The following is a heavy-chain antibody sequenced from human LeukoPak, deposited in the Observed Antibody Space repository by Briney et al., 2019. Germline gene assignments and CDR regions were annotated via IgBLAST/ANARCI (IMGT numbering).Heavy chain of an antibody. CDR2: ISHRGHTT. Sequence: PGGPLRLSCGASGFTLSSHVMSWPPEAPARALEGFSHISHRGHTTYYAVSVKGRFTISRDNSKNPLYLQMNSLRVEDTAAYCCARLRCSGGSCSVYDAFDFWGQGTMVTVSS. V-gene: IGHV3-23*01. J-gene: IGHJ3*01. D-gene: IGHD2-15*01. CDR3: ARLRCSGGSCSVYDAFDF. CDR1: GFTLSSHV.